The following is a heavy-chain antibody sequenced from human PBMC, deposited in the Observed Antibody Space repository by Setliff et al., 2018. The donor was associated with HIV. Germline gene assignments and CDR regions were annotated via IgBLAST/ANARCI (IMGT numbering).Heavy chain of an antibody. D-gene: IGHD2-15*01. Sequence: GGSLRLSCAASGFTFSSYWIHWVRQAPGKGLVWVSRISAVGSDTSYADSVKGRFTISRDNAMNTAYLQMNSLRGEDTALYYCSLGYCSGGSCYSDPEVAFEIWGQGTMVTVSS. CDR2: ISAVGSDT. V-gene: IGHV3-74*01. CDR1: GFTFSSYW. J-gene: IGHJ3*02. CDR3: SLGYCSGGSCYSDPEVAFEI.